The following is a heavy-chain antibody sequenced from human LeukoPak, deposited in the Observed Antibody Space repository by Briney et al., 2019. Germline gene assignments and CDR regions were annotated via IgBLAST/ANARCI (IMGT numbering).Heavy chain of an antibody. CDR2: MYDDGNT. V-gene: IGHV3-53*01. CDR3: ARMLGYCTSIGCFPRIVSQKFDS. Sequence: QTGGALRLSCAASGFTVNSNYRSSGRQAPGKGLECLSVMYDDGNTYYADSVRGRFTISRDISQTELSVQMNSLRAEDTAVYQCARMLGYCTSIGCFPRIVSQKFDSWGQGTVVTVSS. CDR1: GFTVNSNY. D-gene: IGHD2-2*01. J-gene: IGHJ5*01.